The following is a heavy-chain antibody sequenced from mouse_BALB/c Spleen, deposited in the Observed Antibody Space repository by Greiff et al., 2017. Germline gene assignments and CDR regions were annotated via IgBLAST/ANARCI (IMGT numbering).Heavy chain of an antibody. Sequence: DVKLVESGGGLVQPGGSLKLSCAASGFTFSSYGMSWVRQTPDKRLELVATINSNGGSTYYPDSVKGRFTISRDNAKNTLYLQMSSLKSEDTAMYYCARGIYYDYGDFAYWGQGTLVTVSA. D-gene: IGHD2-4*01. CDR2: INSNGGST. J-gene: IGHJ3*01. CDR1: GFTFSSYG. CDR3: ARGIYYDYGDFAY. V-gene: IGHV5-6-3*01.